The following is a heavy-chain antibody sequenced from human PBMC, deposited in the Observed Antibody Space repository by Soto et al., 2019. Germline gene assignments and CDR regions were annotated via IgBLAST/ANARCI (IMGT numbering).Heavy chain of an antibody. D-gene: IGHD1-26*01. Sequence: SQTLSLTCTVSGGSISSSSYYWGWIRQPPGKGLEWIGSIYYSGSTYYNPSLKSRVTISVDTSKNQFSLKLSSVTAADTAVYYCAEGSELIYDAFDIWGQGTMVTVSS. CDR2: IYYSGST. V-gene: IGHV4-39*01. J-gene: IGHJ3*02. CDR3: AEGSELIYDAFDI. CDR1: GGSISSSSYY.